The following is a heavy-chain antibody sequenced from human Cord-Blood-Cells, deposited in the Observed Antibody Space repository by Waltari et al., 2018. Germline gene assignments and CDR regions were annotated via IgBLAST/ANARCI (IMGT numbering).Heavy chain of an antibody. CDR3: ARAAHVRAARTLDY. V-gene: IGHV3-30-3*01. Sequence: QVQLVESGGGVVQPGRSLRLSCAASGFTFSSYAMHWVRPAPGKGLEWVAVISYDGSNKYYADSVKCRFTISRDNSKNTLYLQMNSLRAEDTAVYYCARAAHVRAARTLDYWGQGTLVTVSS. J-gene: IGHJ4*02. CDR1: GFTFSSYA. CDR2: ISYDGSNK. D-gene: IGHD6-6*01.